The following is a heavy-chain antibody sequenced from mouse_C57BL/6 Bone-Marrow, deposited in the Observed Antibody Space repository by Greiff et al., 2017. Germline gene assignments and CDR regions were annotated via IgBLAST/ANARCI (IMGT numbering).Heavy chain of an antibody. D-gene: IGHD1-1*01. V-gene: IGHV14-3*01. J-gene: IGHJ2*01. CDR1: GFNIKNTY. Sequence: DVKLVESVAELVRPGASVKLSCTASGFNIKNTYMHWVKQRPEQGLEWIGRIDPANGNTKYAPKFQGKATITADTSSNTAYLQLSSLTSEDTAIYYCARETTRGSYYFDYWGQGTTLTVSS. CDR3: ARETTRGSYYFDY. CDR2: IDPANGNT.